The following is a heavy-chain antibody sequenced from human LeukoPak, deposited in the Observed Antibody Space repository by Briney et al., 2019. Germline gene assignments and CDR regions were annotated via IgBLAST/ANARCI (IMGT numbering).Heavy chain of an antibody. CDR2: ISGSGGST. V-gene: IGHV3-23*01. J-gene: IGHJ4*02. Sequence: GGSLRLSCAASGFTVSSNYMSWVRQAPGEGLEWVSAISGSGGSTYYADSVKGRFTISRDNSKNTLYLQMNSLRAEDTAIYYCAKGKTATGTFEYWGQGTLVTVSS. CDR3: AKGKTATGTFEY. D-gene: IGHD6-13*01. CDR1: GFTVSSNY.